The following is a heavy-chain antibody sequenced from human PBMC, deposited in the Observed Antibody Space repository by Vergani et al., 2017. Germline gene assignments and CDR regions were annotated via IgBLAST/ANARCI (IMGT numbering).Heavy chain of an antibody. CDR2: IHSIGTT. Sequence: QVQLHESGPGLVKPSQTLSLLFTVPCVSITSGSFYLSWIRQPAGNGLEWIGRIHSIGTTHYNPSLKSRVTLSVDTSKNRLYLRMTTVTAADPAIYHCARESWTSELRGVYWFDTWGQGTLVSVS. J-gene: IGHJ5*02. CDR3: ARESWTSELRGVYWFDT. CDR1: CVSITSGSFY. D-gene: IGHD3-10*01. V-gene: IGHV4-61*02.